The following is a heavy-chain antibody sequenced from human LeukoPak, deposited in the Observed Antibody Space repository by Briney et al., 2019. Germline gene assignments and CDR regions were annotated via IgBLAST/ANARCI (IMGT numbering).Heavy chain of an antibody. CDR3: ARGELGGLE. CDR2: INSDGSST. V-gene: IGHV3-74*01. Sequence: GGSLRLSCAASGFTLSGYWMHWVRQVPGKGLLCVSRINSDGSSTSYADSVKGRFTISRENTQNTLYLQMNILRAEDTAVYYCARGELGGLEWGQGTLVPVSS. J-gene: IGHJ4*02. D-gene: IGHD3-10*01. CDR1: GFTLSGYW.